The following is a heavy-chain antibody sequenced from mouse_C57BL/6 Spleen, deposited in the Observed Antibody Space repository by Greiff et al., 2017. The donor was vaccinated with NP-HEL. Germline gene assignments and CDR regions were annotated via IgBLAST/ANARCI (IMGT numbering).Heavy chain of an antibody. CDR2: IDPENGDT. CDR3: TTWRLRYAMDY. D-gene: IGHD2-4*01. CDR1: GFNIKDDY. Sequence: EVKLQESGAELVRPGASVKLSCTASGFNIKDDYMHWVKQRPEQGLEWIGWIDPENGDTEYASKFQGKATITADTSSNTAYLQLSSLTSEDTAVYYCTTWRLRYAMDYWGQGTSVTVSS. V-gene: IGHV14-4*01. J-gene: IGHJ4*01.